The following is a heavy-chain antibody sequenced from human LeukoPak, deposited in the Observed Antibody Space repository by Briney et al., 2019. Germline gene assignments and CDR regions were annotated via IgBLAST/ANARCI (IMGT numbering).Heavy chain of an antibody. CDR3: ARENGAYYYYMDA. J-gene: IGHJ6*03. CDR2: ISSCSSTI. CDR1: GFAFSSYS. V-gene: IGHV3-48*01. D-gene: IGHD2-8*01. Sequence: PGGSLRLSCAASGFAFSSYSMNWVRQAPGKGLEWVSYISSCSSTIYYADSVKGRFTISRDNAKNSLYLQMNSLRAEDTAVYYCARENGAYYYYMDAWGKGTTVTVSS.